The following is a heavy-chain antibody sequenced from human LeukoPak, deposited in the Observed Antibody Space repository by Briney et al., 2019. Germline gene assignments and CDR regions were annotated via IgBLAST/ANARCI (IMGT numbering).Heavy chain of an antibody. V-gene: IGHV3-21*01. D-gene: IGHD6-19*01. CDR1: GFTFSSYS. CDR3: ASWGRYNSGWYQIDY. J-gene: IGHJ4*02. CDR2: ISSSSSYI. Sequence: GGSLRLSCAASGFTFSSYSMNWVRQAPGKGLEWVSSISSSSSYIYYADSVKGRFTISRDNAKNSLYLQMNSLRAEDTAVYYCASWGRYNSGWYQIDYWGQGTLVTVSS.